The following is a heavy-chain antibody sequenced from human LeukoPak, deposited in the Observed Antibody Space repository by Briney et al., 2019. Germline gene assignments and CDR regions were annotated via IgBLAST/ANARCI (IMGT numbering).Heavy chain of an antibody. J-gene: IGHJ3*02. CDR2: FDPEDGET. CDR1: GYTLTELS. Sequence: GASVKVSCKVSGYTLTELSMHWVRQAPGKGLEWMGGFDPEDGETIYAQKFQGRVTMTEDTSTDTAYMELSSLRSEDTAVYYCATGHGSGYYDAFDIWGQGTMVTVSS. V-gene: IGHV1-24*01. D-gene: IGHD3-22*01. CDR3: ATGHGSGYYDAFDI.